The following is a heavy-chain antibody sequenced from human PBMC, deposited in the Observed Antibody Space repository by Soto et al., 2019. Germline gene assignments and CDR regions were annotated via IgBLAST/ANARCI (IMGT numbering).Heavy chain of an antibody. CDR2: ISTYNGNT. V-gene: IGHV1-18*01. CDR1: GYTFTTYG. CDR3: ARGLPDYYYNRGDYFLDY. D-gene: IGHD3-22*01. Sequence: QVQLVQSGAEVKKPGASVKVSCKASGYTFTTYGMSWVRQAPGQGLDWMGWISTYNGNTKYAERLHSRVTMTKDTTTSTAYMDLRSLISDDTAVDYCARGLPDYYYNRGDYFLDYCGQGTLVTVSS. J-gene: IGHJ4*02.